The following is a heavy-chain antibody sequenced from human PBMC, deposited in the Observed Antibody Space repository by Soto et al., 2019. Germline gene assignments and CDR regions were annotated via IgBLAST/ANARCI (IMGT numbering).Heavy chain of an antibody. D-gene: IGHD2-15*01. V-gene: IGHV1-69*01. CDR1: GGTFSSYA. Sequence: QVQLVQSGAEVKKPGSSVKVSCKASGGTFSSYAISWVRQAPGQGLEWMGGIIPIFGTANYAQTFQGRVSITADESTSTAYMELSSLRSEDTAVYYCERVGDIVVVVAAAAKRLREGYYYGMDVWGQGTTVTVSS. CDR3: ERVGDIVVVVAAAAKRLREGYYYGMDV. CDR2: IIPIFGTA. J-gene: IGHJ6*02.